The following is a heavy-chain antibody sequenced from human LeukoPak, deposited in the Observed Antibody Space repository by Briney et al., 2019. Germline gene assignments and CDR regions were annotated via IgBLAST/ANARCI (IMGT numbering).Heavy chain of an antibody. D-gene: IGHD2-15*01. CDR2: ISGYNGKT. J-gene: IGHJ5*02. V-gene: IGHV1-18*01. CDR3: AGAGAVVDNWFDP. CDR1: GYTFNTYG. Sequence: ASVKVSCKASGYTFNTYGITWVRQAPGQGLERMGWISGYNGKTKYAQKLQDRVTMTTDTSTTTAYMELRSLTSDDTAVYYCAGAGAVVDNWFDPWGQGTLVTVSS.